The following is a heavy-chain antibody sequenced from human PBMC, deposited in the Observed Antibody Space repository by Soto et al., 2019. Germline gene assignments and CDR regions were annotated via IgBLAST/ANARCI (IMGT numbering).Heavy chain of an antibody. Sequence: PGGSLRLSCVASGFTFSYNAMSWVRQAPGKGLQWVSTISGSGEKTYYTDSVKGRFTISSDRSKNTLYLQMDSLRADDTAVYYCARLPVRTAPRPEYWGQGTMVTVSS. CDR3: ARLPVRTAPRPEY. J-gene: IGHJ4*02. V-gene: IGHV3-23*01. D-gene: IGHD2-21*02. CDR2: ISGSGEKT. CDR1: GFTFSYNA.